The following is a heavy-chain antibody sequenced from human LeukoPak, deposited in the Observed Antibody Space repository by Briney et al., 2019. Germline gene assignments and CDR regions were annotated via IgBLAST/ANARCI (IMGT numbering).Heavy chain of an antibody. V-gene: IGHV1-2*02. CDR3: ASERRYSSGWYYFDY. D-gene: IGHD6-19*01. J-gene: IGHJ4*02. CDR2: INPNSGGT. Sequence: GASVKVSCKASGYTFTGYYMHWVRQAPGQGLEWMGWINPNSGGTNYAQKFQGRVTMTRDTSISTAYTELSRLRSDDTAVYYCASERRYSSGWYYFDYWGQGTLVTVSS. CDR1: GYTFTGYY.